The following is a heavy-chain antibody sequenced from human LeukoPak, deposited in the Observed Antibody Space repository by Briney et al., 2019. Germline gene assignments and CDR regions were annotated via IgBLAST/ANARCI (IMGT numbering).Heavy chain of an antibody. Sequence: GGSLRLPCAASGLTFSSYAMHWVRQAPGRGLEWVAVISYDGSNKYYADSVKGRFTISRDNSKNTLYLQMNSLRAEDTAVYYCARDLDYYDSSGFYGSYAFDIWGQGTMVTVSS. J-gene: IGHJ3*02. CDR3: ARDLDYYDSSGFYGSYAFDI. V-gene: IGHV3-30*04. D-gene: IGHD3-22*01. CDR2: ISYDGSNK. CDR1: GLTFSSYA.